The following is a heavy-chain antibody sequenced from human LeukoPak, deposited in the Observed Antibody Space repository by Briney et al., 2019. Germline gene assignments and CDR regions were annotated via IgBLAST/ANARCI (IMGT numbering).Heavy chain of an antibody. V-gene: IGHV1-46*01. D-gene: IGHD3-9*01. J-gene: IGHJ4*02. Sequence: ASVKVSCKASGYTFTSYYMHWVRQAPGQGLEWMGIINPSGGSTSYAQKFQGRVTMTRDTSTSTVYMELSSLRSEDTAVYYCARDVRELRYFDWLFRGDYFDYWGQGTLVTVSS. CDR3: ARDVRELRYFDWLFRGDYFDY. CDR2: INPSGGST. CDR1: GYTFTSYY.